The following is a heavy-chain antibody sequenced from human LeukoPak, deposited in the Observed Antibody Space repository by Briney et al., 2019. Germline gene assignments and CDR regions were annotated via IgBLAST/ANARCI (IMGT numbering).Heavy chain of an antibody. J-gene: IGHJ4*02. CDR3: AKEGSTGYYYFDY. Sequence: GGSLTLSCAASGFTFNSYGMHWVRQAQGKGLEWVAVISYDGSNKYYADSVKGRFTIPRDNSKNTLYLQMNSLRAEDMAVYYCAKEGSTGYYYFDYWSQGTLVTVSS. CDR2: ISYDGSNK. D-gene: IGHD5/OR15-5a*01. CDR1: GFTFNSYG. V-gene: IGHV3-30*18.